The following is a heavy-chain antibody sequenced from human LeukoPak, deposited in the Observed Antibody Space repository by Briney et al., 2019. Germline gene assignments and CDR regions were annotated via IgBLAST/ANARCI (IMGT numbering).Heavy chain of an antibody. J-gene: IGHJ4*02. D-gene: IGHD3-16*02. Sequence: ASVKVSCKASGYTFTGYYMHWVRQAPGQGLEWMGRINPNSGGTNYAQNLQGRVTMTTDTSTSTAYMELRSLRSDDTAVYYCARDPSNTSGRYTYFDYWGQGTLVTVSS. CDR3: ARDPSNTSGRYTYFDY. V-gene: IGHV1-2*06. CDR1: GYTFTGYY. CDR2: INPNSGGT.